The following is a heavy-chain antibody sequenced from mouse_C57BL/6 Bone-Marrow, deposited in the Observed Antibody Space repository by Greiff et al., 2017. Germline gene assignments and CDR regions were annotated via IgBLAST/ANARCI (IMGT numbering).Heavy chain of an antibody. J-gene: IGHJ2*01. D-gene: IGHD3-2*02. CDR2: IYPGNSDT. V-gene: IGHV1-5*01. CDR1: GYTFTSYR. CDR3: TRRGWLRLSYFDY. Sequence: EVQLQQSGTVLARPGASVKMSCKTSGYTFTSYRMHWVKQRPGQGLEWIGAIYPGNSDTSYNQKFKGKAKLTAVTSASTAYMELSSLTNEDSAVYYCTRRGWLRLSYFDYWGQGTTLTVSS.